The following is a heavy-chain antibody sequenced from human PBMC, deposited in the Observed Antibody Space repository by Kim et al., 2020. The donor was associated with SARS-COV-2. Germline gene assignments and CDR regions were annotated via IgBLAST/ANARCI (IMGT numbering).Heavy chain of an antibody. J-gene: IGHJ6*02. CDR2: IIPIFGTA. Sequence: SVKVSCKASGGTFSSYAISWVRQAPGQGLEWMGGIIPIFGTANYAQKFQGRVTITADESTSTAYMELSSLRSEDTAVYYCASRPPSGDFWSGYYTRAPYYYYGMDVWGQGTTVTVSS. D-gene: IGHD3-3*01. CDR1: GGTFSSYA. CDR3: ASRPPSGDFWSGYYTRAPYYYYGMDV. V-gene: IGHV1-69*13.